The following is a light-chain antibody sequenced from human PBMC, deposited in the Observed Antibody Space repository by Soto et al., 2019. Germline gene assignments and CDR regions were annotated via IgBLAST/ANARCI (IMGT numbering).Light chain of an antibody. CDR3: QQYGSSSWT. J-gene: IGKJ1*01. CDR2: GTS. V-gene: IGKV3-20*01. CDR1: QGGSSSY. Sequence: EIVLTQSPGTLSLSPGERATLSCRASQGGSSSYLAWYQQKPGQAPRLLIYGTSSRATAIPDRFSGSGSGTDFTLTISRLEPEDFAVYYCQQYGSSSWTFGQGTKVEIK.